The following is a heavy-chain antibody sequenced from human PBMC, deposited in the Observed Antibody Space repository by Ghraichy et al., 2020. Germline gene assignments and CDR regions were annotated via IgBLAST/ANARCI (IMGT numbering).Heavy chain of an antibody. J-gene: IGHJ6*02. V-gene: IGHV4-34*01. CDR2: INHSGST. D-gene: IGHD2-21*02. Sequence: SETLSLTCAVYGGSFSGYYWSWIRQPPGKGLEWIGEINHSGSTNYNPSLKSRVTISVDTSKNQFSLKLSSVTAADTAVYYCARDGVTARGGSYYYYYGMDVWGQGTTVTVSS. CDR3: ARDGVTARGGSYYYYYGMDV. CDR1: GGSFSGYY.